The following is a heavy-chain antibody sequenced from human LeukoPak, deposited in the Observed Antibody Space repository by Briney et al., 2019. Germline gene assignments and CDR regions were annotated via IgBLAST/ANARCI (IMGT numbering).Heavy chain of an antibody. J-gene: IGHJ6*04. D-gene: IGHD2-2*01. V-gene: IGHV3-23*01. CDR2: ISGSGGST. Sequence: GGSPRLSCAASGFTFSSYAMSWVRQAPGKGLEWVSAISGSGGSTYYADSVKGRFTISRDNSKNTLYLQMNSLRAEDTAVYYCAKAVGYCSSTSCYAPEDYYYGMDVWGKGTTVTVSS. CDR1: GFTFSSYA. CDR3: AKAVGYCSSTSCYAPEDYYYGMDV.